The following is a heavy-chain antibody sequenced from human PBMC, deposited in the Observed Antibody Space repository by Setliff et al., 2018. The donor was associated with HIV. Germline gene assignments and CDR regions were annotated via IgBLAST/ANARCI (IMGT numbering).Heavy chain of an antibody. J-gene: IGHJ4*02. CDR1: GYTFINYG. Sequence: ASVKVSCKASGYTFINYGISWVRQAPGQGLEWMGWISAYNGNTNYAQQLQGRVTMTTGTSTSTAYMELRSLRSDDTAVYYCARDGYYDDGSAYSTFDYWGQGTLVTVSS. CDR3: ARDGYYDDGSAYSTFDY. D-gene: IGHD3-22*01. CDR2: ISAYNGNT. V-gene: IGHV1-18*01.